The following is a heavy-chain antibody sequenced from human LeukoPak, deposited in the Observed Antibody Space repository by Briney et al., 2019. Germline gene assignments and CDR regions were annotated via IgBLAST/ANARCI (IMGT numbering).Heavy chain of an antibody. CDR2: ISYDGSNK. V-gene: IGHV3-30*04. CDR3: ARVGTSGYDNY. Sequence: PGGSLRLSCAASGFTLSSYAMHWVRQAPGKGLEWVAVISYDGSNKYHADSVKGRFTISRDNSKNTLYLQMNSLRAEDTAVYYCARVGTSGYDNYWGQRTLVTVSS. D-gene: IGHD5-12*01. CDR1: GFTLSSYA. J-gene: IGHJ4*02.